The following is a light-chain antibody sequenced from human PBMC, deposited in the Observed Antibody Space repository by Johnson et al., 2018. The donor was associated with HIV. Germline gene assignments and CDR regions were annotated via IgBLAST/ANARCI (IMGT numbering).Light chain of an antibody. J-gene: IGLJ1*01. CDR1: SSNIGNNY. Sequence: QSVLTQPPSVSAAPGQKVTISCSGSSSNIGNNYVSWYQQLPGTAPKLLIYDSNKRPSGIPDRFSGSKSGTSATLGINGLQTGDEADYYCGTWDTSLSAGYVFGTGTKVTVL. CDR2: DSN. CDR3: GTWDTSLSAGYV. V-gene: IGLV1-51*01.